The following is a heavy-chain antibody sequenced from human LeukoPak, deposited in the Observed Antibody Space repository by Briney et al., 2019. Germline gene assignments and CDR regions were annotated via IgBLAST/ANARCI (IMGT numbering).Heavy chain of an antibody. J-gene: IGHJ4*02. Sequence: PGGSLRLSCAASGFSLRSYAMSWVRQTPGKGLEWVTNIKKDGSEEYYVDSVKTRFTISRDNAKNSLYLQLNSLIVEDTAVYYCARLSTSVAGGDHWGQGTLVTVSS. D-gene: IGHD6-19*01. CDR1: GFSLRSYA. CDR2: IKKDGSEE. V-gene: IGHV3-7*01. CDR3: ARLSTSVAGGDH.